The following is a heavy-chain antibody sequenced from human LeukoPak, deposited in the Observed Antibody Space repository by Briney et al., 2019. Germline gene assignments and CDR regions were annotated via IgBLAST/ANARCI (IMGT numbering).Heavy chain of an antibody. D-gene: IGHD2-2*01. V-gene: IGHV3-23*01. Sequence: GGSLRLSCAASGFTFSSYAMSWVRQAPGKGQEWVSAISGSGGSTYYADSVKGRFTISRDNSKKTLYLQMNSLRAEDTAVYYCAKGSRGYCSSSSCHRLTWGQGTLVTVSS. CDR2: ISGSGGST. CDR3: AKGSRGYCSSSSCHRLT. CDR1: GFTFSSYA. J-gene: IGHJ5*02.